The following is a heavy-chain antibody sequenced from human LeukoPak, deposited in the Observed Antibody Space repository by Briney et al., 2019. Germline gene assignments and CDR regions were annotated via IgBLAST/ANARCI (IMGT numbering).Heavy chain of an antibody. CDR3: AKDPWTDSSGWNYFDY. J-gene: IGHJ4*02. V-gene: IGHV3-23*01. CDR2: ISGSGGST. CDR1: GFTFSSYA. Sequence: GGSLRLSCAASGFTFSSYAMSWVRQAPGKGLEWVSAISGSGGSTYYADSVKGRFTISRDNSKNTLYLQMNSLRAEDTAVYYCAKDPWTDSSGWNYFDYWGQGTLVTVSS. D-gene: IGHD6-19*01.